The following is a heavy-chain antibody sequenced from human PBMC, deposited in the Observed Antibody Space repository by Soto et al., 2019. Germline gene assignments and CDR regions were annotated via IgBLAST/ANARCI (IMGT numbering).Heavy chain of an antibody. CDR3: AHRVYPNWFDP. J-gene: IGHJ5*02. D-gene: IGHD1-20*01. Sequence: QITLKESGPTLVKPTQALTLTCTFSGLSLTTTGVGVGWIRQPPGKALEWLALIYWDDDKRYSPSLKSRFTITKGTSENQVVLTMTNMDPVDTATYYFAHRVYPNWFDPWGQGTLVTVSS. CDR1: GLSLTTTGVG. V-gene: IGHV2-5*02. CDR2: IYWDDDK.